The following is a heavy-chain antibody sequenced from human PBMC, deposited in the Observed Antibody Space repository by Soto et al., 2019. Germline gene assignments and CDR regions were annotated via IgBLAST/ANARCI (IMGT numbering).Heavy chain of an antibody. Sequence: WASVKVSCKASGGTFSSYAISWVRQAPGQGLEWMGGIIPIFGTANYAQKFQGRVTITADESTSTAYMELSSLRSEDTAVYYCARASEAAHNAMAADWFDPWGQGTLVTVSS. CDR1: GGTFSSYA. J-gene: IGHJ5*02. CDR3: ARASEAAHNAMAADWFDP. V-gene: IGHV1-69*13. CDR2: IIPIFGTA. D-gene: IGHD1-20*01.